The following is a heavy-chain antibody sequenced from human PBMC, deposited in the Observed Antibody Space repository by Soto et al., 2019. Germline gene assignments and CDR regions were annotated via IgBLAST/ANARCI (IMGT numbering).Heavy chain of an antibody. Sequence: QVQLVESGGGVVQPGRSPRLSCAASGFTFSNYGMHWVRQAPGKGLEWVTIISYDGNTKYYADSVKGRFTISRDNSKNTLYLQMNSLRVEDTAVYYCAKKLARALPGGEGDAFDIWGQGTMVTVSS. D-gene: IGHD3-10*01. CDR1: GFTFSNYG. V-gene: IGHV3-30*18. CDR2: ISYDGNTK. J-gene: IGHJ3*02. CDR3: AKKLARALPGGEGDAFDI.